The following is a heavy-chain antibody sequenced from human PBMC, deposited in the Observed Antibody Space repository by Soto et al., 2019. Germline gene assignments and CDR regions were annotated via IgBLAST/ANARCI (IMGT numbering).Heavy chain of an antibody. D-gene: IGHD3-22*01. V-gene: IGHV3-23*01. CDR1: GFTFSSYA. J-gene: IGHJ4*02. CDR2: ISGSGGST. CDR3: AKDDYYDSSLDY. Sequence: GGSLRLSCAASGFTFSSYAMSWVRQAPGKGLEWVSAISGSGGSTYYADSVKSRFTISRDNSKNTLYLQMNSLRAEDTAVYYCAKDDYYDSSLDYWGQGTLVTVSS.